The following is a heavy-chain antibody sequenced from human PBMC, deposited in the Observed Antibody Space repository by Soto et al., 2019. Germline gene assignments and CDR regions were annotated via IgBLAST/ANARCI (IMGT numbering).Heavy chain of an antibody. D-gene: IGHD5-12*01. CDR2: ISSSSSYI. Sequence: GGSLRLSCAASGFTFSSYSMNWVRQAPGKGLEWVSSISSSSSYIYYADSVKGRFTISRDNAKNSLYLQMNSLRAEDTAVYYCARGGYSGYDYNYYYYYGMDVWGQGTTVTVSS. CDR1: GFTFSSYS. V-gene: IGHV3-21*01. CDR3: ARGGYSGYDYNYYYYYGMDV. J-gene: IGHJ6*02.